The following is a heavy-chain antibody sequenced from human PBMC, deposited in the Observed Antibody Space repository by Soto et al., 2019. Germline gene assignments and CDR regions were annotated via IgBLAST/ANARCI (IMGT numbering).Heavy chain of an antibody. CDR1: GGSISSGGYY. CDR3: ARASITMVRGEYVAENYFDY. D-gene: IGHD3-10*01. V-gene: IGHV4-30-2*01. J-gene: IGHJ4*02. CDR2: IYHSGST. Sequence: PSETLSLTCTVSGGSISSGGYYWSWIRQHPGKGLEWIGYIYHSGSTYYNPSLKSRVTISVDRSKNQFSLKLSSVTAADTAVYYCARASITMVRGEYVAENYFDYWGQGTLVIVSS.